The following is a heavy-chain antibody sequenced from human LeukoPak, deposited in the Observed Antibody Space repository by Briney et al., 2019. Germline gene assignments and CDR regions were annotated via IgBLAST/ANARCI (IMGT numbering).Heavy chain of an antibody. CDR3: ARHDGYNYAYINN. CDR1: GGSFSGYY. J-gene: IGHJ4*02. Sequence: SETLSLTCAVYGGSFSGYYWSWIRQPPGKGLEWIGEINHSGSTNYNPSLKSRVTISVDTSKNQFSLKLNSVTAADTAVYYCARHDGYNYAYINNWGQGTLVTVSS. D-gene: IGHD5-18*01. V-gene: IGHV4-34*01. CDR2: INHSGST.